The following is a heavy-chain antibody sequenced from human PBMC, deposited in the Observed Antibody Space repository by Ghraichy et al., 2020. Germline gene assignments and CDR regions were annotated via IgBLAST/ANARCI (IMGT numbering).Heavy chain of an antibody. CDR2: ISSSSSYI. CDR3: ARETKIYCSGGSCYGATDY. J-gene: IGHJ4*02. V-gene: IGHV3-21*01. CDR1: GFTFSSYS. D-gene: IGHD2-15*01. Sequence: GESLNISCAASGFTFSSYSMNWVRQAPGKGLEWVSSISSSSSYIYYADSVKGRFTISRDNAKNSLYLQMNSLRAEDTAVYYCARETKIYCSGGSCYGATDYWGQGTLVTVSS.